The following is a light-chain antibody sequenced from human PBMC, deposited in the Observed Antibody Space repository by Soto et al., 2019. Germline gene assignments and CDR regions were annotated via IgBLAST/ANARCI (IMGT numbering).Light chain of an antibody. CDR1: QSVSD. Sequence: EIVLTQSPGTLSLSPGERSTLSCRASQSVSDLAWYQQKPGQAPRLLIYGPSTRATGIPDRVSGSGSGTDFTLTISGLEPEDFAVYYCQQYGSSHWTCGQGTKVEIK. J-gene: IGKJ1*01. V-gene: IGKV3-20*01. CDR3: QQYGSSHWT. CDR2: GPS.